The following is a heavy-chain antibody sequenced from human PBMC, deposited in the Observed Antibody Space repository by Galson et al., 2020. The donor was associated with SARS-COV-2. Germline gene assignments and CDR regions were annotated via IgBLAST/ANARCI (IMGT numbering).Heavy chain of an antibody. Sequence: GESLKISCAVSGFTFSTAWMIWVRQAPGKGLEWVGRIKTRSDGETTDYGAPVKGRFIISRDDSKDTLYLHMNSLRTEDTAVYYCAIRFGGLGYMDVWGKGTTVTFSS. CDR3: AIRFGGLGYMDV. V-gene: IGHV3-15*01. J-gene: IGHJ6*04. CDR1: GFTFSTAW. D-gene: IGHD3-10*01. CDR2: IKTRSDGETT.